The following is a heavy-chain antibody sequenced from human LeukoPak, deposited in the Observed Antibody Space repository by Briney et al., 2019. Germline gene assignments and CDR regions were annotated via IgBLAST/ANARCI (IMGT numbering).Heavy chain of an antibody. J-gene: IGHJ4*02. CDR2: ISYDGSNK. CDR1: GFTFSSYA. V-gene: IGHV3-30-3*01. Sequence: GGSLRLSCAASGFTFSSYAMHWVRQAPGKGLEWVAVISYDGSNKYYADSVKGRFTISRDNSKNTLYLQMNSLRAEDTAVYYCARDLYGDKSGYWGQGTLVTVSS. D-gene: IGHD4-17*01. CDR3: ARDLYGDKSGY.